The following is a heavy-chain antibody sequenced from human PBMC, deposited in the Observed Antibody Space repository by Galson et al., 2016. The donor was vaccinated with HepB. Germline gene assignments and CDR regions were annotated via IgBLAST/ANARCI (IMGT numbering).Heavy chain of an antibody. J-gene: IGHJ6*03. V-gene: IGHV1-69*13. CDR1: GGTFSRFA. CDR3: GRDLTIFGVPDRYYYMAV. D-gene: IGHD3-3*01. Sequence: SVKVSCKASGGTFSRFAVSWVRQAPGQGLEWMGGIIPMFGTANYAQKFEGRVTITADEGTSTVYLEMSSLRSEDTAVYYCGRDLTIFGVPDRYYYMAVWGKGTTVTVSS. CDR2: IIPMFGTA.